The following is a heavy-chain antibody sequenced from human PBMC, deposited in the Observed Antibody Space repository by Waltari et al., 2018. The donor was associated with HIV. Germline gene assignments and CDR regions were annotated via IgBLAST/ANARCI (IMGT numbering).Heavy chain of an antibody. CDR1: GFTFHNDW. V-gene: IGHV5-51*01. CDR3: ARHTASFSPGDY. D-gene: IGHD2-21*02. J-gene: IGHJ4*01. CDR2: IYPSTSET. Sequence: LLQSGPEINKTGDSLKISCQGSGFTFHNDWTAWVRQRPDSGLEWMGVIYPSTSETRYSPGFQGQVSMSVDTSIDVAFLQWNRLTVSDTATYYCARHTASFSPGDYWGQGTLVTVFS.